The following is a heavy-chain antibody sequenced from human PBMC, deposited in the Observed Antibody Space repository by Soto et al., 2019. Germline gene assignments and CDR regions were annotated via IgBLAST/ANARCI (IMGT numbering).Heavy chain of an antibody. CDR3: AREMSYYFDS. CDR2: IYHSGAT. Sequence: QVQLQESDSGLVKPSQTLVLTYTVSGDSISRDGSSWSWLRQPPGKGLEWIGYIYHSGATYYNPSLKSRVTTSVGKSTNQCSLSLASVTAADTAVYYCAREMSYYFDSWGHGPLVTVSS. J-gene: IGHJ4*01. V-gene: IGHV4-30-2*01. CDR1: GDSISRDGSS.